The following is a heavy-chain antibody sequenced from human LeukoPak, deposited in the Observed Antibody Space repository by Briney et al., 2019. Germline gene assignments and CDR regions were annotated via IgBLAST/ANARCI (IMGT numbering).Heavy chain of an antibody. V-gene: IGHV1-18*01. Sequence: ASVKVSCKASGYTFTRSGVSCVRRAPGQGREWIGWSRAYNGHTHYAQKLHGRVHIHKDTFPSTAYLELRSLRRDDTAVYCWARGSGYDYWGQPTLVGDSS. CDR1: GYTFTRSG. CDR3: ARGSGYDY. CDR2: SRAYNGHT. J-gene: IGHJ4*02. D-gene: IGHD3-22*01.